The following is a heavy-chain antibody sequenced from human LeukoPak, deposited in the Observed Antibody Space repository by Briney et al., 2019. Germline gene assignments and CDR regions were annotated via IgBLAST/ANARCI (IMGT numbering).Heavy chain of an antibody. D-gene: IGHD2-2*01. CDR3: ARGPLIVVVPAAPTDYYYYYMDV. V-gene: IGHV1-69*05. Sequence: ASVKVSCKASGGTFSSYAISWVRQAPGQGLEWMGGIIPIFGTANYAQKFQGRVTITTDESTSTAYMELSSLRSEDTAVYYCARGPLIVVVPAAPTDYYYYYMDVWGKGTTVTVSS. J-gene: IGHJ6*03. CDR1: GGTFSSYA. CDR2: IIPIFGTA.